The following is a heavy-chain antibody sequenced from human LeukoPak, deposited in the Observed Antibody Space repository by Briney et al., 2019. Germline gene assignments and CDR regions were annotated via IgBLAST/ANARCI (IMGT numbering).Heavy chain of an antibody. D-gene: IGHD1-26*01. Sequence: PGGSLRLSCAASGFTFGSYEMNWVRQAPGKGLEWVSYISTSGSAIYYADSVKGRFTISRDNAKNSLYLQMNSLRAEDTAVYYCAREPYTGSYYFDSWGQGALVTVSS. CDR1: GFTFGSYE. J-gene: IGHJ4*02. CDR3: AREPYTGSYYFDS. CDR2: ISTSGSAI. V-gene: IGHV3-48*03.